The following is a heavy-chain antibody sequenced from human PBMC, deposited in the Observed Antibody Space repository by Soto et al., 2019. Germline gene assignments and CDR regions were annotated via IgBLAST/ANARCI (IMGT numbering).Heavy chain of an antibody. CDR2: ISAYNGNT. D-gene: IGHD5-18*01. CDR3: ARGTRETDTAMVYYYYYYGMDV. CDR1: GYTFTSYG. Sequence: ASVKVSCKASGYTFTSYGISWVRQAPGQGLEWMGWISAYNGNTNYAQKLQGRVTMTTDTSTSTAYMELRSLRSDDTAVYYCARGTRETDTAMVYYYYYYGMDVWGQGTTVTVS. V-gene: IGHV1-18*01. J-gene: IGHJ6*02.